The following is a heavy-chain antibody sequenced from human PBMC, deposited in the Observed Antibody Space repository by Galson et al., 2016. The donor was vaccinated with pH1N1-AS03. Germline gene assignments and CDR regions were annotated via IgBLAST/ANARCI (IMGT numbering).Heavy chain of an antibody. CDR1: GFTFDDYA. V-gene: IGHV3-9*01. Sequence: CAASGFTFDDYAMHWVRLAPGKGLEWVSGITWNSDSIGYADSVKGRFTISRDNAQNSLYLQMNSLRSEDTALYYCTALDFWGQGTLVTVAS. CDR3: TALDF. CDR2: ITWNSDSI. J-gene: IGHJ4*02.